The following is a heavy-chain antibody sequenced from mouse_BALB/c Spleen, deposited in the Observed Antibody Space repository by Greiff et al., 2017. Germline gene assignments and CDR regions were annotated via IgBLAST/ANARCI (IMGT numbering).Heavy chain of an antibody. Sequence: EVKLMESGGGLVQPGGSLRLSCATSGFTFTDYYMSWVRQPPGKALEWLGFIRNKANGYTTEYSASVKGRFTISRDNSQSILYLQMNTLRAEDSATYYCARGRRLYVMDYWGQGTSVTVSS. J-gene: IGHJ4*01. CDR1: GFTFTDYY. CDR2: IRNKANGYTT. V-gene: IGHV7-3*02. D-gene: IGHD2-12*01. CDR3: ARGRRLYVMDY.